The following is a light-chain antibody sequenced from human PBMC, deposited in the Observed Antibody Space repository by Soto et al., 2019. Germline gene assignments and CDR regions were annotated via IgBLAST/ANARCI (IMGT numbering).Light chain of an antibody. CDR3: QQYYDWRT. J-gene: IGKJ1*01. Sequence: EIVMTQSPATLSVSPGERATLSCRASQTINVNLAWYQHKPGQAPGLLIYAASTRAAGVPARFSGSGSGTDFTLTISSLQSEDFAVYYCQQYYDWRTFGQGTKVEIK. CDR2: AAS. V-gene: IGKV3-15*01. CDR1: QTINVN.